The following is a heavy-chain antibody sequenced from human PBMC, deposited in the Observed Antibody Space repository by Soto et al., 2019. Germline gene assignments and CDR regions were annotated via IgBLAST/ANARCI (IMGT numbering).Heavy chain of an antibody. Sequence: QVQLVESGGGVVQPGRSLRLSCAASGFTFSSYGMHWVRQAPGKGLEWVAVIWYDGSNKYYADSVKGRFTIYRDNSKNTLYLQMNSLRAEDTAVSYCARRWGYDAFDIWGQGTMVTVSS. CDR2: IWYDGSNK. V-gene: IGHV3-33*01. J-gene: IGHJ3*02. CDR3: ARRWGYDAFDI. D-gene: IGHD3-16*01. CDR1: GFTFSSYG.